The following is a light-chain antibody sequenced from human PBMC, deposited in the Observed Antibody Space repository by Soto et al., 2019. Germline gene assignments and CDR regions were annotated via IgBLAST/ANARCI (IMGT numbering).Light chain of an antibody. V-gene: IGKV3-15*01. Sequence: EIVLTQSPATLSVSPGERATLSCRASQSVNQKLGWYQQKPGQAPRLLIYVASYRATGIPARFSGSGSGTEYTLTISNLQAEDFAVYYCQQFNNLPHTFGQGTKVDIK. CDR1: QSVNQK. J-gene: IGKJ2*01. CDR3: QQFNNLPHT. CDR2: VAS.